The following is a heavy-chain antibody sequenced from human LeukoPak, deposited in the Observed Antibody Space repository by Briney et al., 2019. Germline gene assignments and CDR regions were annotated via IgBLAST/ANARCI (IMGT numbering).Heavy chain of an antibody. V-gene: IGHV4-38-2*02. D-gene: IGHD6-13*01. J-gene: IGHJ5*02. Sequence: SETLSLTCTVSGYSISSGYYWGWIRQPPGQGLEWIGNIYHSGRTYYNPSLKSRVTISVDTSKNQFSLKLSSVTAADTAVYYCARRYSSSWYSTVGRDWFDPWGQGTLVTVSS. CDR2: IYHSGRT. CDR3: ARRYSSSWYSTVGRDWFDP. CDR1: GYSISSGYY.